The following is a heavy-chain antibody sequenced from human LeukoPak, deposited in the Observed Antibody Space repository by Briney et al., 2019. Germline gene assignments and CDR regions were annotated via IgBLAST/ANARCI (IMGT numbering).Heavy chain of an antibody. CDR1: GDSVSSNSAA. Sequence: SQTLSLTCAISGDSVSSNSAAWNWIRQSPSRGLEWLGRTYYRSKWYNDYAVSVKSRITINPDTSKNQFSLQLNSVTPEDTAVYYCATATETYYDFWSGYPTGDYYYGMDVWGQGTTVTVSS. V-gene: IGHV6-1*01. J-gene: IGHJ6*02. CDR3: ATATETYYDFWSGYPTGDYYYGMDV. D-gene: IGHD3-3*01. CDR2: TYYRSKWYN.